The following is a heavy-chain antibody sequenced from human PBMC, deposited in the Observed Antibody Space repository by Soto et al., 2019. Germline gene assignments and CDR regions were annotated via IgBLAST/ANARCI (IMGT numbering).Heavy chain of an antibody. CDR1: GVTFSTYV. Sequence: QVQLVQSGAEVKKPGSSVKVSCKPSGVTFSTYVINWVRQAPGQGLEWMGCIIPIFGTPNYAQKFQDRVTITADESTSTAYMELSILRSEDTAVYYCALSSTSDYWGQGTLVTVSS. CDR3: ALSSTSDY. D-gene: IGHD6-13*01. J-gene: IGHJ4*02. V-gene: IGHV1-69*01. CDR2: IIPIFGTP.